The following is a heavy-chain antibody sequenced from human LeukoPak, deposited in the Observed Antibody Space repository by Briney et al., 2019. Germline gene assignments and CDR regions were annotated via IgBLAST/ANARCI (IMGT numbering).Heavy chain of an antibody. Sequence: GGSLRLSCAASGFTFRSYSMNWVRQAPGKGLEWVSSIGSSSSYIYYADSVKGRFTISRDNAKNSLYLQMNSLRAEDTAVYYCARELWRAEAFDIWGQGTMVTVSS. CDR3: ARELWRAEAFDI. CDR1: GFTFRSYS. CDR2: IGSSSSYI. V-gene: IGHV3-21*01. D-gene: IGHD5-18*01. J-gene: IGHJ3*02.